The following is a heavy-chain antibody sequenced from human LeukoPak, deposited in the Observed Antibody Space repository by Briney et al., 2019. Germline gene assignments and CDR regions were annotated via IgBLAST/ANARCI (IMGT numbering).Heavy chain of an antibody. V-gene: IGHV1-69*05. CDR3: ALNCSSTSCYYVGP. Sequence: GASVKVSCKASGGTFSSYAISWVRHAPGQGLEWMGGIIPIFGTANYAQKFQGRVTITTDESTSTAYMELRSLRSEDTAVSYCALNCSSTSCYYVGPWGQGTLVTVSS. CDR1: GGTFSSYA. J-gene: IGHJ5*02. CDR2: IIPIFGTA. D-gene: IGHD2-2*01.